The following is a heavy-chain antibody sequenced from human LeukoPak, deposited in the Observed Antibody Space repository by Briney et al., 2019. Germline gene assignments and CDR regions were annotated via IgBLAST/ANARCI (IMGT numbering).Heavy chain of an antibody. Sequence: SQTLSLTCALSGDSVSSNRAAWNWLRQSPSRGLEWLGRTYYRSKWSTDYAVSVKSRITVNPDTSKNQFSLQLNSVTPEDTAVYYCARLENWAFDFWGQGTLITVSS. CDR2: TYYRSKWST. CDR1: GDSVSSNRAA. V-gene: IGHV6-1*01. D-gene: IGHD7-27*01. J-gene: IGHJ4*02. CDR3: ARLENWAFDF.